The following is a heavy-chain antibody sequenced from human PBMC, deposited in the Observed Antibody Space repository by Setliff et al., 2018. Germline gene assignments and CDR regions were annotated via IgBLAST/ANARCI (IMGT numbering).Heavy chain of an antibody. CDR1: GFTFSNHW. V-gene: IGHV3-7*01. Sequence: ETLSLSCAVSGFTFSNHWMTWVRQAPGKGLEWVANINPDGSERYSVDSVRGRFTISRDNAKTSLYLQMNSLRSDDTAVYYCLGAGTCSYWGQGTRVTVSS. J-gene: IGHJ4*02. D-gene: IGHD3-10*02. CDR3: LGAGTCSY. CDR2: INPDGSER.